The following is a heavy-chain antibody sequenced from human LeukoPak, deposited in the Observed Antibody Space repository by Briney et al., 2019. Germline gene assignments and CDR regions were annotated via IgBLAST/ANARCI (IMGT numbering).Heavy chain of an antibody. Sequence: SETLSLTCAVYGGSFSGYYWSWIRQPPGKGLEWIGEINHSGSTNYNPSLKSRVTISVDTSKNQFSLKLSSVTAADTAVYYCARVRSSGYYTKYYFDYWGQGTLVTVSS. CDR2: INHSGST. J-gene: IGHJ4*02. V-gene: IGHV4-34*01. CDR1: GGSFSGYY. D-gene: IGHD3-22*01. CDR3: ARVRSSGYYTKYYFDY.